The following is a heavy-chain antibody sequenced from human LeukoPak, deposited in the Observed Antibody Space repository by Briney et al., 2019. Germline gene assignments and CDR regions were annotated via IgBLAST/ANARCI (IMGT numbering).Heavy chain of an antibody. CDR2: IGGDGGGI. V-gene: IGHV3-23*01. CDR3: AKYVVVVVGIPQRAFDI. D-gene: IGHD2-15*01. J-gene: IGHJ3*02. CDR1: GFTFSSSA. Sequence: GGSLRLSCAASGFTFSSSAMTWVRQAPGKGLEWVSVIGGDGGGIQYADSVKGRFTISRDNSKNTLDLQMNSLTDEDTAVYYCAKYVVVVVGIPQRAFDIWGQGTMVTVSP.